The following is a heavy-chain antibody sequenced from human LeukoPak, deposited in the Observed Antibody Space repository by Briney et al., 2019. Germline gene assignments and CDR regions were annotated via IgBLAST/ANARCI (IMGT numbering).Heavy chain of an antibody. CDR1: GYTFTGYY. CDR3: AREGAYGYYAFDY. CDR2: INPNSGGT. J-gene: IGHJ4*02. D-gene: IGHD4-17*01. V-gene: IGHV1-2*02. Sequence: ASVKVSCKASGYTFTGYYMHWVRQAPGQRLEWMGWINPNSGGTNYAQKFQGRVTMTRDTSISTAYMDLSRLRSDDTAVYYCAREGAYGYYAFDYWGQGTLVTVSS.